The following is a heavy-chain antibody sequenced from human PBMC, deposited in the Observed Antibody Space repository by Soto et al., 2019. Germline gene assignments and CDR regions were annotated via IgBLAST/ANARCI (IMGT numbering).Heavy chain of an antibody. Sequence: EVQLLESGGGLVQPGGSLRLSCVASGFTFSNYAMSWVRQAPGKGLEGLSAITGRDGNTYYADSVKGRFTISRDNSDNMLFLQMNSLRAEDPAVYLFAKGHGTVTTLWSWDYWGLGTLVTVSS. V-gene: IGHV3-23*01. CDR1: GFTFSNYA. J-gene: IGHJ4*02. D-gene: IGHD4-17*01. CDR3: AKGHGTVTTLWSWDY. CDR2: ITGRDGNT.